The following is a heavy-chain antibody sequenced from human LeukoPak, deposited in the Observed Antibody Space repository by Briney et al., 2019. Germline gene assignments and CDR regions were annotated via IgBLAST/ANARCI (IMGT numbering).Heavy chain of an antibody. CDR2: IYHSGST. Sequence: PSQTLSLTCAVSGGSISSGGYSWRWIRQPPGKGLEWIGYIYHSGSTYYNPSLKSRVTISVDRSKNQFSLKLSSVTAADTAVYYCATSGYSYGLGDFQHWGQGTLVTVSS. CDR3: ATSGYSYGLGDFQH. CDR1: GGSISSGGYS. V-gene: IGHV4-30-2*01. J-gene: IGHJ1*01. D-gene: IGHD5-18*01.